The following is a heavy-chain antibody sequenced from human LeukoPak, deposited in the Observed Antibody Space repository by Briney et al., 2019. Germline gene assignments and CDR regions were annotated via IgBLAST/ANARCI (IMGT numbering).Heavy chain of an antibody. Sequence: PGGSLSLSCAAPGFTLSSYGMHWVRQAPGKGLEWVAVISYGGSNKYYADSVKGRFTISRDNSKNTLYLQMNSLRAEDTAVYYCAKVLDSSSSYPQNYYYYGMDVWGQGTTVTVSS. CDR2: ISYGGSNK. V-gene: IGHV3-30*18. CDR3: AKVLDSSSSYPQNYYYYGMDV. CDR1: GFTLSSYG. J-gene: IGHJ6*02. D-gene: IGHD6-13*01.